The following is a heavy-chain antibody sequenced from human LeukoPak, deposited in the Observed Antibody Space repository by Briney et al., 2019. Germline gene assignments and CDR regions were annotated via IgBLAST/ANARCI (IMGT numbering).Heavy chain of an antibody. J-gene: IGHJ4*02. CDR2: IYHSGST. V-gene: IGHV4-59*12. CDR3: ARGRIAVAVFDY. Sequence: SETLSLTCTVSGGSTSSYYWSWIRQPPGKGLEWIGEIYHSGSTNYNPSLKSRVTISVDKSKNQFSLKLSSVTAADTAVYYCARGRIAVAVFDYWGQGTLVTVSS. CDR1: GGSTSSYY. D-gene: IGHD6-19*01.